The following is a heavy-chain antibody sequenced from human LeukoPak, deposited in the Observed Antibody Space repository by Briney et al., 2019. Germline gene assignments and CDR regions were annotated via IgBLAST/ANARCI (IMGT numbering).Heavy chain of an antibody. J-gene: IGHJ4*02. D-gene: IGHD3-22*01. V-gene: IGHV1-18*01. CDR3: TRLNHYYDSSGTLYYLDY. CDR1: GYTFTSYG. Sequence: ASVKVSCKASGYTFTSYGISWVRQAPGQGLEWMGWISAYNGNTNYAQNLQGRVTMTTDTSTSTAYMELRSLRSDDTAVYYCTRLNHYYDSSGTLYYLDYWGQGTLVTVSP. CDR2: ISAYNGNT.